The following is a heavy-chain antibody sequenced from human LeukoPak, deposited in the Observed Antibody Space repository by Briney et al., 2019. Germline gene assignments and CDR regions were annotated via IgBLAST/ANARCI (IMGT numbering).Heavy chain of an antibody. CDR2: ISGSSGSGGST. CDR1: GFTFSSYA. Sequence: GGSLRLSCAASGFTFSSYAMSWVRQAPGKGLEWVSTISGSSGSGGSTYYADSVKGRFTISRDNSKDTLYLQINSLRAEDTAVYFCAKDRLGGPYFFHYWGQGTLVTVSS. V-gene: IGHV3-23*01. D-gene: IGHD3-16*01. CDR3: AKDRLGGPYFFHY. J-gene: IGHJ4*02.